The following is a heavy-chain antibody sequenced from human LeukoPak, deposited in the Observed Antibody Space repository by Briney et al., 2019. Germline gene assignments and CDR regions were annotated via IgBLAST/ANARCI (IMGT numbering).Heavy chain of an antibody. V-gene: IGHV4-4*02. Sequence: GSLRLSCAASGFTFRNYGMSWVRQPPGKGLEWIGEIHRSGSPNYNPSLQSRVTISIDRSRNQIVLELSSVTAADTAVYYCAREILGGFNPGAYWGQGILVTVSS. CDR2: IHRSGSP. J-gene: IGHJ4*02. CDR1: GFTFRNYGM. D-gene: IGHD1-14*01. CDR3: AREILGGFNPGAY.